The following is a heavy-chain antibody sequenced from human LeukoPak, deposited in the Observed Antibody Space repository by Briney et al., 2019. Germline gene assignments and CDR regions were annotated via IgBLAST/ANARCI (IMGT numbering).Heavy chain of an antibody. Sequence: GASVKVSRKASGYTFTGYYLHWVGQAPGQGIEWMGWINPKSGGTNYAQKFQGRVTMTRDTSISTAYMELSRLKSDDTAVYYCAREQMVRGVVSGSGRAPYYYYGMDVWGQGTTVTVSS. J-gene: IGHJ6*02. D-gene: IGHD3-10*01. CDR3: AREQMVRGVVSGSGRAPYYYYGMDV. CDR1: GYTFTGYY. CDR2: INPKSGGT. V-gene: IGHV1-2*02.